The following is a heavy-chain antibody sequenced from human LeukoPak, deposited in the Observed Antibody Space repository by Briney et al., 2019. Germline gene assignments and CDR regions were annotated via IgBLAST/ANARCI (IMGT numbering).Heavy chain of an antibody. CDR3: ARDRKGSGYYYLDY. CDR2: MYYSGST. Sequence: PSETLSLTCTVSGGSISSYYWTWIRQPPGKGLEWFGYMYYSGSTNYNPSLKSRVTISVDTSKNQFSLKLSSVTAADTAVYYCARDRKGSGYYYLDYWGQGTPVTVSS. J-gene: IGHJ4*02. V-gene: IGHV4-59*01. CDR1: GGSISSYY. D-gene: IGHD3-22*01.